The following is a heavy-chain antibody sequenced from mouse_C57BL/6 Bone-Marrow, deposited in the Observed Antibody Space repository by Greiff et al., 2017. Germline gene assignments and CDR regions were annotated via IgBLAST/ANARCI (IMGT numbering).Heavy chain of an antibody. CDR3: ARGSYYYGSEGCAY. D-gene: IGHD1-1*01. CDR2: IYPGSGST. Sequence: QVQLQQPGAELVKPGASVKMSCKASGYTFTSYWITWVKQRPGQGLEWIGDIYPGSGSTNYNEKFKSKDTLTVDTSSSTAYMQLSSLTSEDSAVYDCARGSYYYGSEGCAYWGQGTLVTVSA. CDR1: GYTFTSYW. V-gene: IGHV1-55*01. J-gene: IGHJ3*01.